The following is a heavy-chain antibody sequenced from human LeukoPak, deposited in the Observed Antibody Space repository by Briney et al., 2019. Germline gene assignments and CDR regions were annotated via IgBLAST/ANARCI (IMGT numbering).Heavy chain of an antibody. V-gene: IGHV3-33*08. D-gene: IGHD3-9*01. J-gene: IGHJ4*02. CDR2: IWYDGSNK. CDR3: ARDQGNPYYDILTGYLSNYFDY. Sequence: PGGSLRLSCAASGFTFGAYTINWVRQAPGKGLEWVAVIWYDGSNKYYADSVKGRFTISRDNSKNTLYLQMNSLRAEDTAVYYCARDQGNPYYDILTGYLSNYFDYWGQGTLVTVSS. CDR1: GFTFGAYT.